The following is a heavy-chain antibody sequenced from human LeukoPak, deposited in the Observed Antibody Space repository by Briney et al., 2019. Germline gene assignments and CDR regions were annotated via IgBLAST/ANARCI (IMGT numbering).Heavy chain of an antibody. CDR3: VKAPIAVSGFDY. CDR1: GFTFSSYA. V-gene: IGHV3-64D*09. J-gene: IGHJ4*02. D-gene: IGHD6-19*01. CDR2: ISSNGGST. Sequence: PGGSLRLSCSASGFTFSSYAMHWVRQAPGKGLEYVSAISSNGGSTYYAGSVKGRFTISRDNSKNTLYLQMSSLRAEDTAAYYCVKAPIAVSGFDYWGQGTLVTVSS.